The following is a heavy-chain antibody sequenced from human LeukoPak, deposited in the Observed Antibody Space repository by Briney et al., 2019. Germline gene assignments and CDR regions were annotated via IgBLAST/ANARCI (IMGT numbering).Heavy chain of an antibody. CDR1: GGSFSGYY. Sequence: SETLSLTCAVYGGSFSGYYWSWIRQPPGKGLEWIGEINHSGSTNYNPSLKSRVAISVDTSKNQFSLKLSSVTAADTAVYYCARTFRESYYDFWSGYSTLDYWGQGTLVTVSS. CDR3: ARTFRESYYDFWSGYSTLDY. V-gene: IGHV4-34*01. CDR2: INHSGST. D-gene: IGHD3-3*01. J-gene: IGHJ4*02.